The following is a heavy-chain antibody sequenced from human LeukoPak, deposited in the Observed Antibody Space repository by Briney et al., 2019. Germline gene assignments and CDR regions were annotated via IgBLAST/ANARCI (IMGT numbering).Heavy chain of an antibody. V-gene: IGHV4-34*01. J-gene: IGHJ4*02. CDR2: INHSGST. CDR3: AREVRSSGYSLDY. Sequence: SETLSLTCAVYGGSFSGYYWSWIRQPPGKGLEWIGEINHSGSTNYNPSLKSRVTMSVDTSKNQFSLKLRSVTAADTAVYYCAREVRSSGYSLDYWGQGTLVTVSS. CDR1: GGSFSGYY. D-gene: IGHD3-22*01.